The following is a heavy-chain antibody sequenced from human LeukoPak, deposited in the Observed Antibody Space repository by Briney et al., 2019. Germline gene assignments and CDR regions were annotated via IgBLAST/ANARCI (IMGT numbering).Heavy chain of an antibody. V-gene: IGHV4-39*07. CDR3: ARVKDPGGYYYYYYMDV. D-gene: IGHD3-16*01. J-gene: IGHJ6*03. CDR1: GGSISSSNYY. CDR2: IYYNGRT. Sequence: SETLSLTCTVSGGSISSSNYYWGWIRQPPGKGLECLGSIYYNGRTYYNPSLKSRVTISVDTSKNQFSLNLGSVTAADTAVYYCARVKDPGGYYYYYYMDVWGKGTTVTVSS.